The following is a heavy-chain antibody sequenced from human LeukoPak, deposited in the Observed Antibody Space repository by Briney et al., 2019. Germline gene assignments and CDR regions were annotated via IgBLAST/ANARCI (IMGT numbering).Heavy chain of an antibody. D-gene: IGHD1-26*01. CDR1: GVPLSRSTW. V-gene: IGHV4-4*02. J-gene: IGHJ3*01. CDR2: IYQSGST. Sequence: SGTLSLTCAVSGVPLSRSTWRSWVRQPPGKGLEWIGEIYQSGSTNYNPSLKSRVTILLDNSKNQVSLKVNSVTAADTAVYFCAISVSGSYDVFDVWGQGTLVTVSS. CDR3: AISVSGSYDVFDV.